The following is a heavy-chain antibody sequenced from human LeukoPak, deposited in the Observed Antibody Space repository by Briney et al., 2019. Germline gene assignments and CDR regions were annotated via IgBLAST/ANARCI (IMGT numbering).Heavy chain of an antibody. CDR1: GGSISSGSYY. D-gene: IGHD2-2*01. CDR2: IYTSGST. CDR3: ARGQYQLLIRYNWFDP. Sequence: SETLSLTCTVSGGSISSGSYYWSWIRQPAGKGLEWIGRIYTSGSTNYNPSLKSRVTVSVDMSKNQFSLKLNSVTAADTAVYYCARGQYQLLIRYNWFDPWGQGTLVTVSS. J-gene: IGHJ5*02. V-gene: IGHV4-61*02.